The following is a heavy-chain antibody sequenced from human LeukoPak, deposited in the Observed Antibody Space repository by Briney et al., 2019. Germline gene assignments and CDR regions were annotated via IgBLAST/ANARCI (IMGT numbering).Heavy chain of an antibody. CDR1: GGTFNSYA. J-gene: IGHJ4*02. CDR2: IIPIFGTA. CDR3: ALWRQQLVRYFDY. V-gene: IGHV1-69*05. D-gene: IGHD6-13*01. Sequence: SVKVSCKASGGTFNSYAISWVRQAPGQGREWMGGIIPIFGTANYAQKFQGRVTITTDESTSTAYMELSSLRSEDTAVYYCALWRQQLVRYFDYWGQGTLVTVSS.